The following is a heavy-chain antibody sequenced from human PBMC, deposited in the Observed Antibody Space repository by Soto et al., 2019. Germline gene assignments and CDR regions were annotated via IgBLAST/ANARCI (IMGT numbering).Heavy chain of an antibody. CDR1: GFTFSGSA. CDR2: IRSKANSYAT. J-gene: IGHJ6*02. V-gene: IGHV3-73*01. D-gene: IGHD3-3*01. CDR3: TSLPTIFGVESYYYGMDV. Sequence: GGPLRLSCAASGFTFSGSAMHWVRQASGKGLEWVGRIRSKANSYATAYAASVKGRFTISRDDSKNTAYLQMNSLKTEDTAVYYCTSLPTIFGVESYYYGMDVWGQGTTVTVSS.